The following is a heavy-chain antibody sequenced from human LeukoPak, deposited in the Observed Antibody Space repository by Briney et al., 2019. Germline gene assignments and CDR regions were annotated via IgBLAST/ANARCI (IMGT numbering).Heavy chain of an antibody. Sequence: GGSLRLSCAASGFTFSDAWMNWVRQAPGKGLEWVGLIKSKTNGGTTDYAAPVKGRFTISRDDSKKTLYLQMKSLKTDDTGVYYCTEDGHSSSSLGYYGMDVWGQGTTVTVSS. CDR1: GFTFSDAW. CDR3: TEDGHSSSSLGYYGMDV. V-gene: IGHV3-15*07. J-gene: IGHJ6*02. CDR2: IKSKTNGGTT. D-gene: IGHD6-6*01.